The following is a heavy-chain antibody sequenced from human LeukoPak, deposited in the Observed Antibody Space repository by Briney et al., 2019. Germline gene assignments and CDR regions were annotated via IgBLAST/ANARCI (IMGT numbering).Heavy chain of an antibody. J-gene: IGHJ4*02. CDR1: GFTFSSDA. D-gene: IGHD3-10*02. CDR3: AKDLWVLSTGKFDY. V-gene: IGHV3-23*01. Sequence: GGSLRLSCAASGFTFSSDAMSWVRQAPGKGLEWVSAISGSGGSTNYADSVKGRFTISRDNSKSTLYLQMNSLRAEDTAVYYCAKDLWVLSTGKFDYWGQGTLVTVSS. CDR2: ISGSGGST.